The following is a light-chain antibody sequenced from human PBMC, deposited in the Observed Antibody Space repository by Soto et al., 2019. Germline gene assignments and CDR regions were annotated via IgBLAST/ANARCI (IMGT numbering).Light chain of an antibody. Sequence: EIVMTQSPATLSVSPGERATLSCRASQSVSSDLAWYHQKPGQAPRLLIYGATARATGIPPRFSGSGSGTDFTLTISSLEPEDSAVYYCQQRHMWPITFGQGTRLEIK. CDR1: QSVSSD. CDR2: GAT. J-gene: IGKJ5*01. CDR3: QQRHMWPIT. V-gene: IGKV3-11*01.